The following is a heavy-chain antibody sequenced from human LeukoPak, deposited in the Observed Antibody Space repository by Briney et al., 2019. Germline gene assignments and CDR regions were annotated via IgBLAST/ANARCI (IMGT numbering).Heavy chain of an antibody. D-gene: IGHD1-1*01. Sequence: EASVKVSCKASGGTFSSYAISWVRRVPGQGLEWMGGIIPIFGTANYAQKFQGRVTITADESTSTAYMELSSLRSEDTAVYYCAILNANWFDPWGQGTLVTVSS. CDR3: AILNANWFDP. J-gene: IGHJ5*02. V-gene: IGHV1-69*13. CDR1: GGTFSSYA. CDR2: IIPIFGTA.